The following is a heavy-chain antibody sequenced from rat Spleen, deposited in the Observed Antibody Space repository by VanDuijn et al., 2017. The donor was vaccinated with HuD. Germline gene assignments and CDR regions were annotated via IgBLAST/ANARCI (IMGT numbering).Heavy chain of an antibody. CDR3: ARAVYLRDWYFDF. V-gene: IGHV5-29*01. D-gene: IGHD2-1*01. J-gene: IGHJ1*01. CDR1: GFTFSDYY. Sequence: EVKLVESGGGLVQPGRSLKLSCAASGFTFSDYYMAWVRQAPTKGLEWVATISYDGSSTYYRDSVKGRFTISRDNTKNNLYLQMDNLRSEDTATYYCARAVYLRDWYFDFWGPGTMVTVSS. CDR2: ISYDGSST.